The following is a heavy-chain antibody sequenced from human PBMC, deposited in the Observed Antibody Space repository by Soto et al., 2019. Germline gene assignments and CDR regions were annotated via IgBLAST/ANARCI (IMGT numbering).Heavy chain of an antibody. Sequence: HHGGSLGLSCAASGFPFSDYPMHWVRQAPGKGLEWVAVIWYDGSNKYYADSVKGRFTISRDNSKNTLYLQMNSLRAEDTAVYYCARRYGGSLDNWGHGTLVTVSS. V-gene: IGHV3-33*08. J-gene: IGHJ4*01. CDR1: GFPFSDYP. D-gene: IGHD2-15*01. CDR3: ARRYGGSLDN. CDR2: IWYDGSNK.